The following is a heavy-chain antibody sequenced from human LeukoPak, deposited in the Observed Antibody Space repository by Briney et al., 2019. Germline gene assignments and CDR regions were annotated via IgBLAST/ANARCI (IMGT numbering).Heavy chain of an antibody. D-gene: IGHD6-19*01. Sequence: ASVKVSCKASGYTFTSYYMHWVRQAPGQGLEWMGWINPNSGGTNYAQKFQGRVTMTRDTSISTAYMELSRLRSDDTAVYYCARDYGSVAPPFDYWGQGTLVTVSS. CDR3: ARDYGSVAPPFDY. V-gene: IGHV1-2*02. CDR1: GYTFTSYY. J-gene: IGHJ4*02. CDR2: INPNSGGT.